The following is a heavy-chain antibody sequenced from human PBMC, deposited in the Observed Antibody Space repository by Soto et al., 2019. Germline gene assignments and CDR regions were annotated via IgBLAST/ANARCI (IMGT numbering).Heavy chain of an antibody. J-gene: IGHJ1*01. V-gene: IGHV1-69*13. CDR1: GCSFSSFG. CDR2: IIPVFGRP. D-gene: IGHD5-12*01. CDR3: AREGSGYNL. Sequence: SVKVSCKASGCSFSSFGISWVRQAPGQGLEWMGGIIPVFGRPNYAQRLRGRLTITADESTNTVYLELIDLRSEDTAVYYCAREGSGYNLWGQGTQVTVSS.